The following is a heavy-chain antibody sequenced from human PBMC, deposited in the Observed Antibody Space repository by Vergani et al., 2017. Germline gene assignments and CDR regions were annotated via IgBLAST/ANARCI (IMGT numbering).Heavy chain of an antibody. V-gene: IGHV5-51*01. CDR3: TGHVPCGDGACLHFDH. D-gene: IGHD2-21*01. CDR1: ESRFISNE. J-gene: IGHJ4*02. CDR2: INPIDTKI. Sequence: EVMLVQSGAEVKKPGESLKISCKYSESRFISNEIAWVRQMSGKGLQCMGNINPIDTKIAYTPSFQGQAIMSHDKSITTAYLQGRSLKAADAAIYYCTGHVPCGDGACLHFDHWCQGTQVTVSS.